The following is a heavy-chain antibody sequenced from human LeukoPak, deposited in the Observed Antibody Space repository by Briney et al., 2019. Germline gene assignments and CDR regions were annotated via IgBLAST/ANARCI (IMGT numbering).Heavy chain of an antibody. CDR1: GGSISSSTSY. V-gene: IGHV4-39*01. CDR3: ARNASDSGTSYFDY. CDR2: IYYSGST. D-gene: IGHD1-26*01. J-gene: IGHJ4*02. Sequence: SETLSLTCTVSGGSISSSTSYWGWIRQPPGKGLEWIGSIYYSGSTSYNPSLKSRVTISVDTSQKQSSLKLDSVTAADTAVYYCARNASDSGTSYFDYWGQGTLVTVSS.